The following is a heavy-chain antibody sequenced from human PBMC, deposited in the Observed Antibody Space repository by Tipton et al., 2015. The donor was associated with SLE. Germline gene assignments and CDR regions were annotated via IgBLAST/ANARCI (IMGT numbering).Heavy chain of an antibody. CDR1: GGSISSGDYY. D-gene: IGHD3-22*01. J-gene: IGHJ3*02. Sequence: TLSLTCTVSGGSISSGDYYWSWIRQPPGKGLEWIGYIYYSGSTYYNPSLKSRVTISIDTSKNQFSLKLSSVTAADTAVYYCARENSSGYHGAFDIWGQGTMVTVSS. CDR3: ARENSSGYHGAFDI. CDR2: IYYSGST. V-gene: IGHV4-30-4*01.